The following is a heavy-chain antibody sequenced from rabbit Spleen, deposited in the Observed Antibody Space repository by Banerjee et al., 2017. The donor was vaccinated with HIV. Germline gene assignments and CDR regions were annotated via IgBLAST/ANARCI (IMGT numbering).Heavy chain of an antibody. CDR2: IAGSSSGFT. CDR3: ASGYSDVYFTL. J-gene: IGHJ4*01. CDR1: GFSFSTSDY. V-gene: IGHV1S40*01. Sequence: QSLEDSGGDLVKPGASLTLTCTASGFSFSTSDYICWVRQAPGKGLEWISCIAGSSSGFTYSATWAKGRFIISKTSSTTVTLQMTSLTAADTATYFCASGYSDVYFTLWGPGTLVTVS. D-gene: IGHD1-1*01.